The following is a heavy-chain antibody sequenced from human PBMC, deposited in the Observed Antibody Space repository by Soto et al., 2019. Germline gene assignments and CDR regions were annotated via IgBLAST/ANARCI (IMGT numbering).Heavy chain of an antibody. J-gene: IGHJ6*02. CDR3: ARSPTEGTIFGVVNNYYYYGMDV. CDR1: GYTFTSYY. CDR2: INPSGGST. V-gene: IGHV1-46*01. Sequence: QVQLVQSGAEVKKPGASVKVSCKASGYTFTSYYMHWVRQAPGQGLEWMGIINPSGGSTSYAQKFQGRVTMTRDTSTSTVYMELSSLRSEDTAVYYCARSPTEGTIFGVVNNYYYYGMDVWGQGTTVTVSS. D-gene: IGHD3-3*01.